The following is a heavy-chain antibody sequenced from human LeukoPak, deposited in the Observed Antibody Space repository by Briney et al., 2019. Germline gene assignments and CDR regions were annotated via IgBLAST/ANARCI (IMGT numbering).Heavy chain of an antibody. CDR1: GFPFSNHA. J-gene: IGHJ5*02. CDR3: VREAGYCATVCLKTNYFDP. V-gene: IGHV3-23*01. Sequence: GGSLRLSCAASGFPFSNHAMSWVRQPPGKGLEWVSAISNGNTYYADSVRGRFTISRDDSKNMVYLQMYSLRVEDTARYYCVREAGYCATVCLKTNYFDPGGQGTLVTVSS. D-gene: IGHD2-15*01. CDR2: ISNGNT.